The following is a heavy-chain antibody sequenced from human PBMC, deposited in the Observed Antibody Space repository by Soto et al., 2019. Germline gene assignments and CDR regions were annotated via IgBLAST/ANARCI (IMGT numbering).Heavy chain of an antibody. V-gene: IGHV4-59*01. J-gene: IGHJ5*02. D-gene: IGHD6-13*01. CDR1: GGSISSYY. CDR3: ARLHSSLTRDWFDP. CDR2: IYYSGST. Sequence: PSETLSLTCTVSGGSISSYYWSWIRQPPGKGLEWIGYIYYSGSTNYNPSLKSRVTISVDTSKNQFSLKLSSVTAADTAVYYCARLHSSLTRDWFDPWGQGTLVTVSS.